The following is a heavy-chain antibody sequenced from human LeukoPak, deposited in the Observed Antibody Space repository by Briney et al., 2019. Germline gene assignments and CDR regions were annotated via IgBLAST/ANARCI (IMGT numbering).Heavy chain of an antibody. CDR1: GGSFSGYY. J-gene: IGHJ6*02. CDR2: INHSGST. D-gene: IGHD1-26*01. V-gene: IGHV4-34*01. CDR3: ARGASYYSAYYYYGMDV. Sequence: SETLSLTCAVYGGSFSGYYWSWIRQPPVKGLEWIGEINHSGSTNYNPSLKSRVTISVDTSKNQFSLKLSSVTAADTAVYYCARGASYYSAYYYYGMDVWGQGTTVTVSS.